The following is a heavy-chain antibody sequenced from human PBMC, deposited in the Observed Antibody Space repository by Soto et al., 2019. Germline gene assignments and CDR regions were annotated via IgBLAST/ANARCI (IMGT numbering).Heavy chain of an antibody. J-gene: IGHJ4*02. CDR2: ISSSSSTI. CDR3: ARDENY. V-gene: IGHV3-48*01. CDR1: GFTFSSYS. Sequence: GGSLRLSCAASGFTFSSYSLNWVRQAPGKGLEWVSYISSSSSTIYYADSVKGRFTISRDNAKNSLYLQMNSLRAEDTAVYYCARDENYWGQGTLVTVSS.